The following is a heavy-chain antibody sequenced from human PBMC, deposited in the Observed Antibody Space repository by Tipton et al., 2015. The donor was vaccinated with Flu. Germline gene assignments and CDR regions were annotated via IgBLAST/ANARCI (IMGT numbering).Heavy chain of an antibody. CDR1: GGSISSHH. Sequence: TLSLTCTVSGGSISSHHWSWIRQSPGKGLEWIAYISSSGTTNYNPSLKSRVTISLDTSKNQFSLRLNSVTAADTALYYCARDSASVPTAIVYWGQGTLVTVSS. D-gene: IGHD2-2*01. CDR2: ISSSGTT. CDR3: ARDSASVPTAIVY. J-gene: IGHJ4*02. V-gene: IGHV4-59*11.